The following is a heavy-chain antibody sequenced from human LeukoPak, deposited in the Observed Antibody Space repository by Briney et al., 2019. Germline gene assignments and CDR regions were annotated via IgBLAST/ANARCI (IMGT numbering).Heavy chain of an antibody. J-gene: IGHJ4*02. CDR1: GFTFSDYY. CDR2: IYYSGST. V-gene: IGHV4-59*08. D-gene: IGHD5/OR15-5a*01. Sequence: PWGVPRLSCAVSGFTFSDYYMSWIRQAPGKGLEWIGYIYYSGSTNYNPSLKSRVTISIDTSKNQFSLKLSSVTASDTAVYYCARHSSVRSPFDYWGQGTLVTVSS. CDR3: ARHSSVRSPFDY.